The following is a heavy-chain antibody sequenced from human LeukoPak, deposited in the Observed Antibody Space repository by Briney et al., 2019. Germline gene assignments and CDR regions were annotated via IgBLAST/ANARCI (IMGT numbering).Heavy chain of an antibody. J-gene: IGHJ6*02. D-gene: IGHD2-2*01. V-gene: IGHV4-4*07. Sequence: SETLSLTCTVSGGSISSYYWSWIRQPAGKGLEWIGRIYASGNTNYSPSLKSRLTISVDTSKNQFSLRLNSVTAADTAVYYCARDRVVPAALSGMDVWGQGTTVTVSS. CDR3: ARDRVVPAALSGMDV. CDR2: IYASGNT. CDR1: GGSISSYY.